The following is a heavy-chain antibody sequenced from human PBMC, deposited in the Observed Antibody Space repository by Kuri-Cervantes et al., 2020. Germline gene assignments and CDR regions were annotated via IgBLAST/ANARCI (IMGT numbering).Heavy chain of an antibody. CDR2: MNPNSGNT. Sequence: ASVKVSCKASGYTFTSYDINWVRQATGQGLEWMGWMNPNSGNTGNAQKFQGRVTMTRNTSISTAYMELSRLRSEDTAVYYCARADGGGWKTYYFDYWGQGTLVTVSS. CDR1: GYTFTSYD. J-gene: IGHJ4*02. V-gene: IGHV1-8*01. D-gene: IGHD3-16*01. CDR3: ARADGGGWKTYYFDY.